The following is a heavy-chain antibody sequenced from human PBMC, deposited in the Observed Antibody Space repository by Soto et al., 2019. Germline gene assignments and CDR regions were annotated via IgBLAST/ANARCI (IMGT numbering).Heavy chain of an antibody. CDR3: VRKYPGTRRFDY. V-gene: IGHV3-23*01. Sequence: GAVKLTCADSGCPFIIKNMNWVRQAPGKGLAWVSAIGTDGNTYYANSVKGRFTISRDNSRTTLYLQMNSLRVEDTALYYCVRKYPGTRRFDYWGQGTLVTVSS. D-gene: IGHD2-2*01. J-gene: IGHJ4*01. CDR1: GCPFIIKN. CDR2: IGTDGNT.